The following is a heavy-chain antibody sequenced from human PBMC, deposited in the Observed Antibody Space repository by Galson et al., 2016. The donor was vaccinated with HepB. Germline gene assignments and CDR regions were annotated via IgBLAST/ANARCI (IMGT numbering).Heavy chain of an antibody. Sequence: SLRLSCAVSGLTFSTCDMTWVRQAPGKGLEWVSSIGTDEYTYYADSVKGRVTISRDNSKNTLYLQMNSLRAEDTAVYCCAILKLGTLFDPWGQGTLVTVSP. V-gene: IGHV3-23*01. J-gene: IGHJ5*02. D-gene: IGHD3-16*01. CDR2: IGTDEYT. CDR1: GLTFSTCD. CDR3: AILKLGTLFDP.